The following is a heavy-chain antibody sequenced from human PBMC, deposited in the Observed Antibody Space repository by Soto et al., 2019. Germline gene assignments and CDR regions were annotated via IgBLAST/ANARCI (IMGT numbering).Heavy chain of an antibody. J-gene: IGHJ6*03. D-gene: IGHD1-26*01. CDR2: MNPNSGNT. V-gene: IGHV1-8*01. CDR3: ARELRPRPNYYYYMDV. CDR1: GYTFTSYD. Sequence: QVHLVQSGAEVKKPGASVKVSCKASGYTFTSYDINWVRQATGQGLEWMGWMNPNSGNTGYAQKFQGKVTMTRNTSIRTAYMERSSLRSADTAVYYCARELRPRPNYYYYMDVWGKGTTVTVSS.